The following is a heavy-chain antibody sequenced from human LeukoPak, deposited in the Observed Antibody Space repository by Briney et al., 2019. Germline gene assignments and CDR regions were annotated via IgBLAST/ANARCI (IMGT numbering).Heavy chain of an antibody. Sequence: SETLSLTCTVSGGSISGHYWTWIRLPPGKGLELIGHIFSTGATHYNPSLRSRVTMTIDTSKNQFSLRLSSVNVADTAVYYCARFSMRFDSGCSDASCYVHYWGQGTQVTVSS. D-gene: IGHD2-2*01. CDR1: GGSISGHY. CDR3: ARFSMRFDSGCSDASCYVHY. CDR2: IFSTGAT. V-gene: IGHV4-59*11. J-gene: IGHJ4*02.